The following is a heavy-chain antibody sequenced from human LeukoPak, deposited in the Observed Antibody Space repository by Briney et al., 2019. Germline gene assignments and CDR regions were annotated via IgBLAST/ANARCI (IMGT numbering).Heavy chain of an antibody. D-gene: IGHD3-9*01. Sequence: SQTLSLTCTVSGGFISSGSYYWSWIRQPAGKGLEWIGRIYTSGSTNYNPSLKSRVTVSVDTSKNQFSLKLSSVTAADTAVYYCAREDILTGSAAYWGQGTLVTVSS. CDR1: GGFISSGSYY. CDR3: AREDILTGSAAY. V-gene: IGHV4-61*02. CDR2: IYTSGST. J-gene: IGHJ4*02.